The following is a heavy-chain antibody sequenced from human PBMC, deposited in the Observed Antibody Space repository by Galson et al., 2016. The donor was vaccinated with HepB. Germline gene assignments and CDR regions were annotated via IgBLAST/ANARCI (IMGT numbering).Heavy chain of an antibody. Sequence: LRLSCAASGFTFSDYYMSWIRQAPGKGLEWVSYIYSSDTAIYYADSVKGRFTISRDNAKNSLHLQMNSLRAEDTAVYYCAREMRNWNEVGDYFDYWGQGTLVTVSS. J-gene: IGHJ4*02. V-gene: IGHV3-11*01. D-gene: IGHD1-1*01. CDR3: AREMRNWNEVGDYFDY. CDR2: IYSSDTAI. CDR1: GFTFSDYY.